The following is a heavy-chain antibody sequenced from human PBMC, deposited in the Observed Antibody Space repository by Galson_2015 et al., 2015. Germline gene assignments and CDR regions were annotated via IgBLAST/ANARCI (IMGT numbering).Heavy chain of an antibody. Sequence: SVKVSCKASGYTFTSYYMHWVRQAPGQGLEWMGWINPNSGGTNCAQKFQGWVTMTRDTSISTAYMELSRLRSDDTAVYYCARGALGSAAGDPWGQGTLVTVSS. CDR3: ARGALGSAAGDP. V-gene: IGHV1-2*04. CDR2: INPNSGGT. J-gene: IGHJ5*02. CDR1: GYTFTSYY. D-gene: IGHD2-15*01.